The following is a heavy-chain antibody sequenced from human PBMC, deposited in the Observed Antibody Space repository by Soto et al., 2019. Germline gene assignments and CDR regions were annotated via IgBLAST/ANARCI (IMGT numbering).Heavy chain of an antibody. V-gene: IGHV3-48*02. CDR2: ISSSSSTI. Sequence: EVQLVESGGGLVQPGGSLRLSCAASGFTFSSYSMNWVRQAPGKGLEWVSYISSSSSTIYYADSVKGRFTISRDNAKNSLYLQMNSLRDEDTAVYYCARDQVFSDYSDPYYFDYWGQGTLVTVSS. D-gene: IGHD4-17*01. CDR1: GFTFSSYS. J-gene: IGHJ4*02. CDR3: ARDQVFSDYSDPYYFDY.